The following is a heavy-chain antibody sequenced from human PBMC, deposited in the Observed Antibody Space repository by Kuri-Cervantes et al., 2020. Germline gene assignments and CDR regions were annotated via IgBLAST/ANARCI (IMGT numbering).Heavy chain of an antibody. CDR3: ARVLSDYYDSSGYGY. D-gene: IGHD3-22*01. J-gene: IGHJ4*02. Sequence: GGSLRLSCAASGFTFSSYSMNWVRQAPGKGLEWVSYISSSSSTIYYADSVKGRFTISRDNSKNTLYLQMNSLRAEDTAVYYCARVLSDYYDSSGYGYWGQGTLVTVSS. CDR1: GFTFSSYS. CDR2: ISSSSSTI. V-gene: IGHV3-48*01.